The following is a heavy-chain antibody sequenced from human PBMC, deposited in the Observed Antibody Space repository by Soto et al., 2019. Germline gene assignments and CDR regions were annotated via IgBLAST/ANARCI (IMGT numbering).Heavy chain of an antibody. Sequence: QVQLVESGGGVVQPGRSLRLSCAASGFTLSRYGMHWVRQAPGKGLEWVAVIWYDGSNKYYADSVKGRFTISRDNSKNTLYLQMARLRAEDTAVYYGARDCSRSGHRYQYYWGQGTLVTVPS. J-gene: IGHJ4*02. CDR1: GFTLSRYG. D-gene: IGHD3-16*02. V-gene: IGHV3-33*01. CDR2: IWYDGSNK. CDR3: ARDCSRSGHRYQYY.